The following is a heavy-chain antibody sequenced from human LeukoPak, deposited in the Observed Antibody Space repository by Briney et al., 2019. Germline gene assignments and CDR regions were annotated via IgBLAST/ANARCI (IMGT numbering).Heavy chain of an antibody. D-gene: IGHD6-13*01. CDR2: ISSSSSTI. V-gene: IGHV3-48*01. J-gene: IGHJ4*02. Sequence: GGSLRLSCAASGFTFSSYSMNWVRQAPGKGLEWVSYISSSSSTIYYADSVKGRFTISRDNAKNSLYLQMNGLRAEDTAVYYCARDYSLDYWGQGTLVTVSS. CDR3: ARDYSLDY. CDR1: GFTFSSYS.